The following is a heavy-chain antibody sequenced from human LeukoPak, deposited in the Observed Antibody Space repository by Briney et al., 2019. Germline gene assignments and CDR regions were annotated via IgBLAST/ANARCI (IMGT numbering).Heavy chain of an antibody. J-gene: IGHJ4*02. CDR3: ARGILHPPNFDY. V-gene: IGHV4-4*02. CDR1: GASISSSNW. D-gene: IGHD2/OR15-2a*01. Sequence: SGTLSLTCAVSGASISSSNWWSWVRQPPGKGLEWIGEIYHGGSTNYNPSLKSRVTMSVDTSKNQFSLKLSSVTAADTAAYYCARGILHPPNFDYWGQGTLVTVSS. CDR2: IYHGGST.